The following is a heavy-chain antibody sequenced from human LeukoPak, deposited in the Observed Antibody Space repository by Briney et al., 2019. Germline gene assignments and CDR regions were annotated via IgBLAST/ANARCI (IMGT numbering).Heavy chain of an antibody. CDR1: GGSIRSYY. J-gene: IGHJ6*03. CDR3: ARDRKYYYHMDV. Sequence: TSETLSLTCTVSGGSIRSYYWSWIRQPPGKGLEWIGYIYYSGSTYYNPSLKSRVTISVDTSKNQFYLNLTSLTAADTAVYYCARDRKYYYHMDVWGKGTTVTVSS. CDR2: IYYSGST. V-gene: IGHV4-59*12. D-gene: IGHD1-14*01.